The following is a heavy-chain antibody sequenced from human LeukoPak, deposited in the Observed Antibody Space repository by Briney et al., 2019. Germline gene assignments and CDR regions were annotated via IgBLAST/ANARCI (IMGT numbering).Heavy chain of an antibody. CDR2: INHSGST. J-gene: IGHJ5*02. V-gene: IGHV4-34*01. CDR3: ARVLAISGADYDILTGYPQDP. D-gene: IGHD3-9*01. CDR1: GGSFSGYY. Sequence: PSETLSLTCAVYGGSFSGYYWNWIRQPPGRGLEWIGEINHSGSTSYNPSLKSRVTISVDTSKNQFSLKLSSVTAADTAVYYCARVLAISGADYDILTGYPQDPWGRGTPVTVSS.